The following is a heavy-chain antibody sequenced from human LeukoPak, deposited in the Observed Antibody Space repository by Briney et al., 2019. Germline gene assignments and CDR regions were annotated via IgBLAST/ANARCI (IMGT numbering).Heavy chain of an antibody. J-gene: IGHJ4*02. D-gene: IGHD2-15*01. Sequence: GGSLRLSCAASGFIFSSYWMSWVRQAPGKGLEWVANIKQDGSEKYYVDSVKGRFTISRDNAKNSLYLQMNSLRAEDTAVYYCARSFALSTPSNFDYWGQGTLVTVSS. CDR1: GFIFSSYW. CDR3: ARSFALSTPSNFDY. V-gene: IGHV3-7*01. CDR2: IKQDGSEK.